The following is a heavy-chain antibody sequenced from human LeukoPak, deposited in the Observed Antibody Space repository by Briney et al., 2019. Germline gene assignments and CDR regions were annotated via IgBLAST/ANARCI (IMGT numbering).Heavy chain of an antibody. V-gene: IGHV3-48*03. CDR3: ARGISPLDY. CDR1: GLTFSSYE. Sequence: PGGSLRLFCAASGLTFSSYEMNWVRQAPGKGLEWVSYISSSGSITYYADSVKGRFTISRDNAKNSLYLQMNSLRAEDTAAYYCARGISPLDYWGQGTLVTVSS. CDR2: ISSSGSIT. J-gene: IGHJ4*02.